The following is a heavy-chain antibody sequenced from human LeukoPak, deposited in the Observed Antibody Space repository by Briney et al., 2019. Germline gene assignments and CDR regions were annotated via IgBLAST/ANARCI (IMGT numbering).Heavy chain of an antibody. V-gene: IGHV3-30*18. D-gene: IGHD3-10*01. J-gene: IGHJ4*02. Sequence: GGSLRLSCAASGFTFSSYGMHWVRQAPGKGLEWVAVISYDGSNKYYADSVKGRFTISRDNSKNTLYLQMNSLRAEDTAVYYCAKGLWFGESCFDYWGQGTLVTVSS. CDR2: ISYDGSNK. CDR3: AKGLWFGESCFDY. CDR1: GFTFSSYG.